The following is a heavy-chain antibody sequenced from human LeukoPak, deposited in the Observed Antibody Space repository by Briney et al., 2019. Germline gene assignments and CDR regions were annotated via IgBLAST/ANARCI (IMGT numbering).Heavy chain of an antibody. D-gene: IGHD1-26*01. CDR3: ARDYSGTPPGPFDY. CDR1: GFTFSSYA. V-gene: IGHV3-30*04. J-gene: IGHJ4*02. CDR2: ISFDGSDK. Sequence: PGRSLRLSCAASGFTFSSYAMHWVRQAPGKGLEWVAVISFDGSDKYYADSVKGRFTISRDNSKNTLYLQMNSLRAEDTAVYYCARDYSGTPPGPFDYWGQGTLVTVSS.